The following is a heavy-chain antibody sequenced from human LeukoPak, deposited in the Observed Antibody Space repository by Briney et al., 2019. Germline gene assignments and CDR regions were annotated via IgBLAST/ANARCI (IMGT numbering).Heavy chain of an antibody. V-gene: IGHV3-23*01. J-gene: IGHJ4*02. Sequence: GGSLRLSCAASGFTFSTYAMNWVRQAPGKGLEWVSAISGSGVTTYYADSVKGRFTISRDNSKNTLYLQMNSLRVEDTAVYYCAKAARTVGATTVFDYWGQGTLVTVSS. CDR2: ISGSGVTT. CDR3: AKAARTVGATTVFDY. D-gene: IGHD1-26*01. CDR1: GFTFSTYA.